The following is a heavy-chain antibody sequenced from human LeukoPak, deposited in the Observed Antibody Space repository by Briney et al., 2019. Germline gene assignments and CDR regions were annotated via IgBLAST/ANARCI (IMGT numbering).Heavy chain of an antibody. Sequence: GGSLKLSCAASGFNFSSYWMHWVRQAPGKGLVWVSRINSDGSSTSYADSMKGRFTISRDNAKNTLYLQMNSLRVEDTAVYYCARGGAAMAYYWGQGTLVTVSS. CDR1: GFNFSSYW. V-gene: IGHV3-74*01. CDR3: ARGGAAMAYY. D-gene: IGHD5-18*01. J-gene: IGHJ4*02. CDR2: INSDGSST.